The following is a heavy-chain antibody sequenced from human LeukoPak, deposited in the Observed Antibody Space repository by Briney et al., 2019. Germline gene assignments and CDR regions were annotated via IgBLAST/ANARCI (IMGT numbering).Heavy chain of an antibody. CDR3: ARQFCGGNCYLYWYFDL. CDR2: IDYSGST. Sequence: SETLSLTCTVSGGSITSSSYSWGWIRQPPGKGLEWIACIDYSGSTFHNPSLKSRVTISVDTSKNQFSLRLSSVTAADTAVYFCARQFCGGNCYLYWYFDLWGRGTLVTVSS. D-gene: IGHD2-21*02. CDR1: GGSITSSSYS. J-gene: IGHJ2*01. V-gene: IGHV4-39*01.